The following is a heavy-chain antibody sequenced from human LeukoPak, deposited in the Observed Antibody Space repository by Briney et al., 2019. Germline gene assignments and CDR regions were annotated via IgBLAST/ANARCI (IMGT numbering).Heavy chain of an antibody. D-gene: IGHD3-9*01. Sequence: PGGSLRLSCAASGFTFSSYWMSWVRQAPGKGLEWVANIKQDGSEKYYVDSVKGRFTISRDNAKNSLYLQMNSLRAEDTAVYFCARDPQYYDILTGPSDFDYWGQGTLVTVSS. CDR2: IKQDGSEK. V-gene: IGHV3-7*01. CDR1: GFTFSSYW. J-gene: IGHJ4*02. CDR3: ARDPQYYDILTGPSDFDY.